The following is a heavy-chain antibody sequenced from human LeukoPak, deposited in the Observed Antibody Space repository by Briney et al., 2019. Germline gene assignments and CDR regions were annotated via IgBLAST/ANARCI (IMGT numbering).Heavy chain of an antibody. D-gene: IGHD5-24*01. CDR3: ARVGLRRWLPRDYMDV. CDR1: GGSISRSSYY. CDR2: IYYSGGT. V-gene: IGHV4-39*07. Sequence: PSETLSLTCTVSGGSISRSSYYWGWIRQPPGKGLEWIGSIYYSGGTNYNPSLKSRVTISVDTSKNEFSLKLSSLTAADTSVYYCARVGLRRWLPRDYMDVWGKGATVTVSS. J-gene: IGHJ6*03.